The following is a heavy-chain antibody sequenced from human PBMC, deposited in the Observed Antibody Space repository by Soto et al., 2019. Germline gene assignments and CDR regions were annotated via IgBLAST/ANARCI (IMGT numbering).Heavy chain of an antibody. J-gene: IGHJ6*02. CDR3: AGSGYYHNSGMDV. CDR2: IYHIGST. Sequence: PSETLSLTCAVSGGSVSSTNWWSWVRQSPGKGLEWIGDIYHIGSTNYNPSLRGRVTISVDKSNNQFSLTLSSVTAADTAVYYCAGSGYYHNSGMDVWGQGTTVTVSS. D-gene: IGHD3-22*01. V-gene: IGHV4-4*02. CDR1: GGSVSSTNW.